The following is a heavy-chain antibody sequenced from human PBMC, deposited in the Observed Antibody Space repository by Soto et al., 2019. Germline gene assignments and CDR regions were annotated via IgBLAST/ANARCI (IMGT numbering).Heavy chain of an antibody. CDR1: GFAFSTYA. V-gene: IGHV3-23*01. Sequence: EVQLLESGGALEHPGGSLRLSCAASGFAFSTYAMTWVRQAPGKGLEWVSVISGSGGSSYYAASVKGRFTISRDNSKNTLYLQMNSLRAEDTAVYYCANPSGYYFGLGSHDEASDMWGQGTGVTVFS. CDR3: ANPSGYYFGLGSHDEASDM. CDR2: ISGSGGSS. D-gene: IGHD3-10*01. J-gene: IGHJ3*02.